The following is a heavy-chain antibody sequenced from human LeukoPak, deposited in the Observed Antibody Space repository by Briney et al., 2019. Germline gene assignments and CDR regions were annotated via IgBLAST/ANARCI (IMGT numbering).Heavy chain of an antibody. CDR2: IYTSGST. CDR3: ASGAVVDAFDI. V-gene: IGHV4-4*07. J-gene: IGHJ3*02. Sequence: SETLCLTCTVSGASISSYYWSWIRQPAGKGLEWIGRIYTSGSTNYNPSLKSRVTMSADTSKNQFSLKLSSVTAADTAVYFCASGAVVDAFDIWGQGTMVTVSS. CDR1: GASISSYY. D-gene: IGHD4-23*01.